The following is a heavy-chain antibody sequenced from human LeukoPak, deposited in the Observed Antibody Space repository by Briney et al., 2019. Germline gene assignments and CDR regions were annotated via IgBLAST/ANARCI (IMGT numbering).Heavy chain of an antibody. CDR3: ARARRPDGVVPAARYVDV. CDR1: GFTFSSYW. CDR2: IKHDGRDK. V-gene: IGHV3-7*01. D-gene: IGHD2-2*01. Sequence: GGPLRLSCAASGFTFSSYWMSWVRQAPGKGLEGVAYIKHDGRDKYHVASVKGRFTISRDNSKNSLYLQMNSLRADDTAVYYCARARRPDGVVPAARYVDVWGKGTRVTVSS. J-gene: IGHJ6*03.